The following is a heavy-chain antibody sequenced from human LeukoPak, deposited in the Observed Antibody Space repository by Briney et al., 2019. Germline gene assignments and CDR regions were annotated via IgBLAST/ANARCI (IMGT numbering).Heavy chain of an antibody. CDR2: IRSKAYGGTT. CDR3: TRGALGYCSSTSCYDWYFDL. Sequence: PGRSLRLSCTACGFTFGDYAMSWVRQAPGKGLEWVGFIRSKAYGGTTEYAASVKGRFTISRDDSKSIAYLQMNSLKTEDTAVYYCTRGALGYCSSTSCYDWYFDLWGRGTLVTVSS. V-gene: IGHV3-49*04. CDR1: GFTFGDYA. D-gene: IGHD2-2*01. J-gene: IGHJ2*01.